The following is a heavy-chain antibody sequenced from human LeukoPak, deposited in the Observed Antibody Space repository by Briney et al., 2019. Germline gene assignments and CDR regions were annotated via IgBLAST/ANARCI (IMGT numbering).Heavy chain of an antibody. CDR1: GFTFSSYW. D-gene: IGHD5-24*01. V-gene: IGHV3-7*01. Sequence: GGSLRLSCAASGFTFSSYWMSWVRQAPGKGLEWVANIKQDGSEKYYVNSVKGRFTISRDNAKNSLYLQMSSLRAEDTAVYYCASLRMATTYFDYWGQGTLVTVSS. CDR2: IKQDGSEK. J-gene: IGHJ4*02. CDR3: ASLRMATTYFDY.